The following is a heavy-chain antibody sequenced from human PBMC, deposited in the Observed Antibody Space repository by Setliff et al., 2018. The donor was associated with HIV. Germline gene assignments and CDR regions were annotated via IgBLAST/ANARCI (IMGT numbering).Heavy chain of an antibody. Sequence: ASVKVSCKASNYTLINYGVSWVRQAPGHGLEWMGWLASYNDDANYAQNLQGRVTMTTDKSTSTAYMELRSLRSDDTSVYYCARGQYGDELFDYWGQGTLVTVSS. CDR3: ARGQYGDELFDY. CDR1: NYTLINYG. V-gene: IGHV1-18*01. J-gene: IGHJ4*02. CDR2: LASYNDDA. D-gene: IGHD4-17*01.